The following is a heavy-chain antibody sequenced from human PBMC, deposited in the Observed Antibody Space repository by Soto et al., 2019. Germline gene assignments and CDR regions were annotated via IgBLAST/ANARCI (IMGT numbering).Heavy chain of an antibody. CDR1: GYTFTSYD. CDR2: MNPNSGNT. CDR3: ATSFSSRWSGYAFDI. Sequence: QVQLVQSGAEVKKPGASVKVSCKASGYTFTSYDINWVRQATGQGLEWMGWMNPNSGNTGYAQKFQGRVTRTRHTSISTAYMELSSLRSEDTDVYYCATSFSSRWSGYAFDIWGQGTMVTVSS. D-gene: IGHD6-13*01. V-gene: IGHV1-8*01. J-gene: IGHJ3*02.